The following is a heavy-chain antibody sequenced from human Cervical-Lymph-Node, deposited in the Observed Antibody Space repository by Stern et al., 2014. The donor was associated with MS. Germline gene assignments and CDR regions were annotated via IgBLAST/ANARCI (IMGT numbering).Heavy chain of an antibody. CDR3: ARGVGWFDP. V-gene: IGHV1-69*09. Sequence: QMQLVQSGAEVKKPGSSVKVPCKASGGTFSSYTISWVRQAPGQGLEWMGRIIPILGIANYAQKFQGRVTITADKSTSTAYMELSSLRSEDTAVYYCARGVGWFDPWGQGTLVTVSS. CDR2: IIPILGIA. D-gene: IGHD1-26*01. CDR1: GGTFSSYT. J-gene: IGHJ5*02.